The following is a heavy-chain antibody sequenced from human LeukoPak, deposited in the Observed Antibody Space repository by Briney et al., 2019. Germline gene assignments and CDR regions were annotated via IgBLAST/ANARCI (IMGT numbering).Heavy chain of an antibody. Sequence: SETLSLTCTVSGDSISSGGYSWSWIRQPPGKGLEWIGYMSYSGSTNYNPSLKSRVTISADASKNQFSLKLSSVTAADTAVYYCARAYCGGDCYRNWFDPWGQGTLVTVSS. CDR2: MSYSGST. J-gene: IGHJ5*02. V-gene: IGHV4-61*08. CDR1: GDSISSGGYS. CDR3: ARAYCGGDCYRNWFDP. D-gene: IGHD2-21*02.